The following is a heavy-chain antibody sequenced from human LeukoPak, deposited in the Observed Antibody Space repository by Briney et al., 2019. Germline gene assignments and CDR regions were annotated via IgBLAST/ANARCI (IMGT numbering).Heavy chain of an antibody. V-gene: IGHV1-8*03. J-gene: IGHJ4*02. CDR1: GYTFTSYD. CDR3: ARGFLVEPFDY. CDR2: MNPNSGNT. D-gene: IGHD2-15*01. Sequence: GASVKVSCKASGYTFTSYDINWVRQATGQGLEWMGWMNPNSGNTGYAQKFQGRVTITRKTSISTAYMELSSLRSEDTAVYYCARGFLVEPFDYWGQGTLVTVSS.